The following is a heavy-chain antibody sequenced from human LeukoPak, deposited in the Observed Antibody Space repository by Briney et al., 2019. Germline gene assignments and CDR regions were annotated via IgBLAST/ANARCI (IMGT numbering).Heavy chain of an antibody. CDR2: INHGGRT. Sequence: SETLSLTCAVYGESFSIYYYSWIRQSPGKGLEWIGEINHGGRTKYNPSLKSRVTISVDTSKNQFSLKLSSVTAADTAVYYCARGLRGFVIPTFDYWGQGTLVTVSS. J-gene: IGHJ4*02. CDR3: ARGLRGFVIPTFDY. CDR1: GESFSIYY. D-gene: IGHD5-12*01. V-gene: IGHV4-34*01.